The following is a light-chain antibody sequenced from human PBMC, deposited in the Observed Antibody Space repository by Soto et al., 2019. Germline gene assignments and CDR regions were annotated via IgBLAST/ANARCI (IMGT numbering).Light chain of an antibody. CDR2: GIS. J-gene: IGKJ5*01. CDR1: QSVGRSY. Sequence: EIVLTQSPGTLSLSPGERATLSCRASQSVGRSYLAWYQQKPGQAPRRLISGISKRATGIPDRFSGGGSRTDFTLTISRLEPEDFALYICQQYDASPLTFGPGKRLEIK. CDR3: QQYDASPLT. V-gene: IGKV3-20*01.